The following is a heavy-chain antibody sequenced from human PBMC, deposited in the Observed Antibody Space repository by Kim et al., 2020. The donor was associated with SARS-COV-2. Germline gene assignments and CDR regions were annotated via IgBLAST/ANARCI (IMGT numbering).Heavy chain of an antibody. Sequence: GGSLRLSCAASGFTFSSYSMNWIRQAPGKGLEWVSYISSSSSTIYYADSVKGRFTISRDNAKNSLYLQMNSLGDEDTAVYYCARGGYSYAENWFDPWGQGTLVTVSS. D-gene: IGHD5-18*01. V-gene: IGHV3-48*02. CDR3: ARGGYSYAENWFDP. J-gene: IGHJ5*02. CDR2: ISSSSSTI. CDR1: GFTFSSYS.